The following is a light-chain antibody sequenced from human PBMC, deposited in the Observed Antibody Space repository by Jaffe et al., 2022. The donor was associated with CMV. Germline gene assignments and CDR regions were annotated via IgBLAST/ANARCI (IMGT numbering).Light chain of an antibody. CDR3: SSFAGSNNLL. J-gene: IGLJ2*01. Sequence: QSALTQPPSASGSPGQSVTISCTGTSSDVGGYNYVSWYQQHPGKAPKLMIYQVSQRPSGVPDRFSGSKSANTASLTVSGLQAEDEADYYCSSFAGSNNLLFGGGTKLTVL. V-gene: IGLV2-8*01. CDR1: SSDVGGYNY. CDR2: QVS.